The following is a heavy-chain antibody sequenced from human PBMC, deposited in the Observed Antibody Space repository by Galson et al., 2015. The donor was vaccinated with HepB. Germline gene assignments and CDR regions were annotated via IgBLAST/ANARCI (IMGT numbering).Heavy chain of an antibody. J-gene: IGHJ3*02. CDR1: GFTFSSYW. CDR2: INSDGSST. CDR3: ARDEGLRYFDWLLPDDAFDI. V-gene: IGHV3-74*01. D-gene: IGHD3-9*01. Sequence: SLRLSCAASGFTFSSYWMHWVRQAPGKGLVWVSRINSDGSSTSYADSVKGRFTISRDNAKNTLYLQMNSLRAEDTAVYYCARDEGLRYFDWLLPDDAFDIWGQGTMVTVSS.